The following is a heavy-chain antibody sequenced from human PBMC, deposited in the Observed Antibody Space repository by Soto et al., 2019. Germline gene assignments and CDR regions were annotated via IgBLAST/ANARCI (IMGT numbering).Heavy chain of an antibody. CDR3: ARQFDYDTSGYYYAY. J-gene: IGHJ4*02. Sequence: ASVKVSCKASGGTFNKYAIDWVRQAPGQGLEWMGGITPLFGTPNYAQRFQGRVTISADEVTSTAYMELRSLRSDDTGVYYCARQFDYDTSGYYYAYWGQGTLVTVSS. CDR2: ITPLFGTP. D-gene: IGHD3-22*01. CDR1: GGTFNKYA. V-gene: IGHV1-69*13.